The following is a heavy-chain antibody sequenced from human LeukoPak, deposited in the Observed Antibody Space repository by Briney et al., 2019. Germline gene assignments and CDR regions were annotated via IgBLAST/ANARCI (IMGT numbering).Heavy chain of an antibody. J-gene: IGHJ4*02. Sequence: GGSLRLSCAASGFTFSDYYMIWIRQAPGKGLEWVSYISNSDNTIYYADSVKGRFTISRDNAKNSLFLQMNSLRAEDTAVYYCARDLKRYYFDYWGQGTLVTVSS. CDR3: ARDLKRYYFDY. D-gene: IGHD4-17*01. CDR1: GFTFSDYY. CDR2: ISNSDNTI. V-gene: IGHV3-11*01.